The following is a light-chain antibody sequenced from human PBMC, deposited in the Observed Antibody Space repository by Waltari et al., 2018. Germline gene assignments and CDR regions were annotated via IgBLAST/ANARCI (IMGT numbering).Light chain of an antibody. J-gene: IGLJ3*02. V-gene: IGLV3-21*04. CDR1: NIGSKS. CDR2: YDS. CDR3: QVWDDVTDSGV. Sequence: YVLTQPPSVSVDPGKTARLTCGGDNIGSKSVNWYQQKPGQAPVLVMFYDSDRHSESPERFSGSNSGNTATLTISWVEAGDEADYHCQVWDDVTDSGVFGGGTKLTVL.